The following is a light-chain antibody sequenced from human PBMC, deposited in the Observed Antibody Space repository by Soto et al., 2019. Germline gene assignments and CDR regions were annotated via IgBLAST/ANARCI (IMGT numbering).Light chain of an antibody. CDR2: EGN. V-gene: IGLV2-23*01. CDR1: SSDVGSYDL. Sequence: QSVLTQPASVSGSPGQSITIPCTGTSSDVGSYDLVSWYQQHPGKAPQLIICEGNKRPSGVSNRFSGSKSGNTASLTISGLQAEDEADYYCCSFADHYTYVFGTGTKVTVL. CDR3: CSFADHYTYV. J-gene: IGLJ1*01.